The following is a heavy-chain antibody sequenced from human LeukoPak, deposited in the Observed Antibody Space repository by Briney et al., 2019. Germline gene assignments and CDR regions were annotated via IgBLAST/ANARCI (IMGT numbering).Heavy chain of an antibody. D-gene: IGHD2-2*01. Sequence: ASVKVSFKASGYTFTGYYMHWVRQAPGKGLEWMGWINPNSGGTNYAQKFQGRVTMTRDTSISTAYMELSRLRSEDTAVYYCARNLGIVVVPAALDYWGQGTRVTVSS. CDR2: INPNSGGT. CDR1: GYTFTGYY. J-gene: IGHJ4*02. CDR3: ARNLGIVVVPAALDY. V-gene: IGHV1-2*02.